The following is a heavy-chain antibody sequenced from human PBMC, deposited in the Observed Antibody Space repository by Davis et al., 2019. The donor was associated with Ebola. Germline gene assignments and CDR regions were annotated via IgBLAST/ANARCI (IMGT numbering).Heavy chain of an antibody. CDR1: GGSISSYY. CDR3: ARDRSPVAVAGYYYYYYGMDV. Sequence: MPSETLSLTCTVSGGSISSYYWSWIRQPPGKGLEWIGYIYHSGRTNYNPSLKSRVTISVDKSKNQFSLKLSSVTAADTAVYYCARDRSPVAVAGYYYYYYGMDVWGKGTTVTVSS. CDR2: IYHSGRT. D-gene: IGHD6-19*01. J-gene: IGHJ6*04. V-gene: IGHV4-59*12.